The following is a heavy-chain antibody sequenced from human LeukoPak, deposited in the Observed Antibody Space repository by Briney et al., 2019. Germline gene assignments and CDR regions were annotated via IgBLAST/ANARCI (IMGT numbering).Heavy chain of an antibody. Sequence: ASVKVSCKTSGYTFTSYDINWVRQATGQGLEWMGWMNPNSGNTGYAQKFQGRVTITRNTSISTAYMELSSLSTEDTAVYYCATRSYRLYFDYWGQGTRVTVSS. J-gene: IGHJ4*02. V-gene: IGHV1-8*03. CDR1: GYTFTSYD. CDR2: MNPNSGNT. CDR3: ATRSYRLYFDY. D-gene: IGHD1-26*01.